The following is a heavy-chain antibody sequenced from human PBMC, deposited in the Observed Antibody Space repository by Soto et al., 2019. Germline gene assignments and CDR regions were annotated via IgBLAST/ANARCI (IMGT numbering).Heavy chain of an antibody. D-gene: IGHD2-2*01. CDR3: ARGRPAAMDYGMDV. CDR1: GYTFTGYY. J-gene: IGHJ6*02. V-gene: IGHV1-2*04. Sequence: ASVKVSCKASGYTFTGYYMHWVRQAPGQGIEWMGWINPNSGGTTYAQKFQGWVTMTRDTSISTAYMELSRLRSDDTAVYYCARGRPAAMDYGMDVCGQGTAVTVSS. CDR2: INPNSGGT.